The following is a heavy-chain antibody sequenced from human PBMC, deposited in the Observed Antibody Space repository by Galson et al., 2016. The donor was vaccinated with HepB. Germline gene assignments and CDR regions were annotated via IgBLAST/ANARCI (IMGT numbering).Heavy chain of an antibody. D-gene: IGHD2-2*01. CDR1: GDTFTNYA. CDR2: INTGNGAT. CDR3: TLGCSRTFCSPLRYFDL. Sequence: SVKVSCKASGDTFTNYAVHWVRQAPGQWLEWMGWINTGNGATKYSQKFQGRVTFTRDTSANIAYMELSSLRSEDTAVYYCTLGCSRTFCSPLRYFDLWGRGTLFTVSS. J-gene: IGHJ2*01. V-gene: IGHV1-3*04.